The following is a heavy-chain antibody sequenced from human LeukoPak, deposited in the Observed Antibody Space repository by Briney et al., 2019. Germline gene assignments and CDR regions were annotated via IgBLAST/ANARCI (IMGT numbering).Heavy chain of an antibody. D-gene: IGHD4-23*01. CDR3: AKGSAKLRGSFDY. V-gene: IGHV3-23*01. J-gene: IGHJ4*02. CDR2: INSGGGAT. Sequence: GSLRLSCAASGFPFSSYAMSWVRQAPGRGLEWVSLINSGGGATYYADSVRGRFTISRDSSKNTLYLQMNSLKAEDTAVYFCAKGSAKLRGSFDYWGQGTLVTVSS. CDR1: GFPFSSYA.